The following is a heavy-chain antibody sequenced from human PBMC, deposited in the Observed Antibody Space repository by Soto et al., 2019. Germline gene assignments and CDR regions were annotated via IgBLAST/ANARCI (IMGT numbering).Heavy chain of an antibody. CDR1: GGSISSSIYY. CDR3: ARDRYYYGSGSYFDY. J-gene: IGHJ4*02. Sequence: SETLSLTCTVSGGSISSSIYYWGWIRQPPGKGLEWIGYIYYSGSTNYNPSLKSRVTISVDTSKNQFSLKLSSVTAADTAVYYCARDRYYYGSGSYFDYWGQGTLVTVSS. D-gene: IGHD3-10*01. V-gene: IGHV4-61*01. CDR2: IYYSGST.